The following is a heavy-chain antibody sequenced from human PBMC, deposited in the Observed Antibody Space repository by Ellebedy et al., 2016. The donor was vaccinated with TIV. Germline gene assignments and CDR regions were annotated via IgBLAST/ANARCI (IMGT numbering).Heavy chain of an antibody. V-gene: IGHV1-2*06. D-gene: IGHD1-26*01. CDR2: INPHSGGT. Sequence: AASVKVSCKASGYTFTDYFIHWVRLAPGQGLEWMGRINPHSGGTSYAQKFQGRVTMTRDTSISTAYMELSRLRSDDAAVYYCASPSGGLKENVFDMWGQGTMVTVSS. CDR1: GYTFTDYF. J-gene: IGHJ3*02. CDR3: ASPSGGLKENVFDM.